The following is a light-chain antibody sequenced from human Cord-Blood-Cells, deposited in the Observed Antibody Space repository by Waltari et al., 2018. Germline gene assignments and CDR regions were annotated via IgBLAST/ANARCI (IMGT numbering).Light chain of an antibody. Sequence: QSALTQPASVSGSPGQSITISCTGTSSDVGSYNLVSWYQQHPGKAPKLMIYEGSKRPSVVSNRFSGSKSGNPASLTISGLQAEDEADDYCCSYAGSSTWVFGGGTKLTVL. CDR1: SSDVGSYNL. CDR2: EGS. J-gene: IGLJ3*02. V-gene: IGLV2-23*01. CDR3: CSYAGSSTWV.